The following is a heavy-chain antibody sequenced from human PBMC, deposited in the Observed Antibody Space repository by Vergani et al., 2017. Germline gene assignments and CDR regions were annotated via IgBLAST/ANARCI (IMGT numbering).Heavy chain of an antibody. Sequence: QVQLVESGGGVVLPGRSLRLSCAASGFTFSSYGMHWVRQAPGKGLEWVAVIWYDGSNKYYADSVKGRFTISRDNSKNTLYLLMNSLRAEDTAVYCCARGRETTPGYFYMDVWGKGTTVTVPS. CDR3: ARGRETTPGYFYMDV. V-gene: IGHV3-33*01. CDR2: IWYDGSNK. J-gene: IGHJ6*03. CDR1: GFTFSSYG. D-gene: IGHD4-11*01.